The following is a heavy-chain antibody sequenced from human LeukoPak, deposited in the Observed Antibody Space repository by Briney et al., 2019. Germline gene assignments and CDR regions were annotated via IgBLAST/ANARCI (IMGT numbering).Heavy chain of an antibody. CDR3: ARSCGGDCYFGIDY. CDR2: IWYDGSNK. CDR1: GFTFSSYG. Sequence: GRSLRLSCAASGFTFSSYGMHWVRQAPGKGLEWVAVIWYDGSNKYYADSVKGRFTISRDNSKNTLYLQMNSLRAEDTAVYYCARSCGGDCYFGIDYWGQGTLVTVSS. V-gene: IGHV3-33*01. J-gene: IGHJ4*02. D-gene: IGHD2-21*02.